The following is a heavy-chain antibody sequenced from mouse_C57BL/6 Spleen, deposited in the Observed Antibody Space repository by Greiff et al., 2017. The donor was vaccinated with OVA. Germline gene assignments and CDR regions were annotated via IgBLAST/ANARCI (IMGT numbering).Heavy chain of an antibody. CDR1: GFTFSDYG. CDR2: ISSGSSTI. Sequence: EVMLVESGGGLVKPGGSLKLSCAASGFTFSDYGMHWVRQAPEKGLEWVAYISSGSSTIYYADKVKGRFTIYRDNAKNTLFLQMTSLRSEDTAMYYCARPSDYDDYYAMDYWGQGTSVTVSS. D-gene: IGHD2-4*01. V-gene: IGHV5-17*01. J-gene: IGHJ4*01. CDR3: ARPSDYDDYYAMDY.